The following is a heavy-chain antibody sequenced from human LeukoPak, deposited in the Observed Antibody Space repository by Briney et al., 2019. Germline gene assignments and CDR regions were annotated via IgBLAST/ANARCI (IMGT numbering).Heavy chain of an antibody. J-gene: IGHJ6*02. V-gene: IGHV4-59*01. CDR2: IYYSGST. D-gene: IGHD6-19*01. Sequence: SETLSLTCTVSGGSNSSYYWSWIRQPPGKGLEWIGYIYYSGSTNYNPSLKSRVTISVDTSKNQFSLKLSSVTAADTAVYYCASASSGWFGDYYYYGMDVWGQGTTVTVSS. CDR3: ASASSGWFGDYYYYGMDV. CDR1: GGSNSSYY.